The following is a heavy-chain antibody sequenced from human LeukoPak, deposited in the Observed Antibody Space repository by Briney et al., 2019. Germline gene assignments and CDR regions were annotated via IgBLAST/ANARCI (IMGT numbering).Heavy chain of an antibody. J-gene: IGHJ2*01. D-gene: IGHD3-9*01. CDR3: ARVIYDILTGYPDWYFDL. Sequence: SETLSLTCTVSGGSISSSSYYWGWIRQPPGKGLEWIGSIYYSGSTYYNPSLKSRVTISVDTSKNQFSLKLSSVTAADTAVYYCARVIYDILTGYPDWYFDLWGRGTLVTVSS. CDR1: GGSISSSSYY. CDR2: IYYSGST. V-gene: IGHV4-39*07.